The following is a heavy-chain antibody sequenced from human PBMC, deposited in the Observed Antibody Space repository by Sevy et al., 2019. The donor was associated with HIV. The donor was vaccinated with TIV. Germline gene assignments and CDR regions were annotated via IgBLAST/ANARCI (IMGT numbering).Heavy chain of an antibody. V-gene: IGHV3-33*01. CDR3: ARERTYLFDY. CDR1: GFTFGSYG. J-gene: IGHJ4*02. CDR2: IWFDGSNI. Sequence: GGSLRLSCVASGFTFGSYGMLWVRQAPGKGLEWVADIWFDGSNIHYADSVRGRFTISRENSKNTLSLQMSSLRAEDTAVYYCARERTYLFDYCGQGTLVTVSS.